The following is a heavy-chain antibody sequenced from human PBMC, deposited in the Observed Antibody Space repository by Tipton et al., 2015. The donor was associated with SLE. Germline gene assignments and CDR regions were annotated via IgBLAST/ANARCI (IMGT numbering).Heavy chain of an antibody. CDR1: GDSISSHY. Sequence: TLSLTCTVSGDSISSHYWSWIRQPPGKGLEWIGYIYFSGSTKYNPSLESRVTISIDTSKNQFSLRLRSVTAADTAVYYCARGSPGRSEGHYKDYHYGIDVWGQGTTVTVSS. J-gene: IGHJ6*02. D-gene: IGHD3-9*01. CDR2: IYFSGST. V-gene: IGHV4-59*11. CDR3: ARGSPGRSEGHYKDYHYGIDV.